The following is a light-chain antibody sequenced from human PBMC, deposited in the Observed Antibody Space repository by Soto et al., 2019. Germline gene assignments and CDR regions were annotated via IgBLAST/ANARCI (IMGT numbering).Light chain of an antibody. CDR2: WAS. CDR1: QSVLYSSNNKNY. CDR3: QQYYTTPWT. J-gene: IGKJ1*01. Sequence: IVLTQSPDSLAVSLVESATINCKSSQSVLYSSNNKNYLAWYQQKPGQPPKALIYWASTRESGVPDRFSGSGSGTDFTLTISSLQAEDVAVYYCQQYYTTPWTFGQGTKVDIK. V-gene: IGKV4-1*01.